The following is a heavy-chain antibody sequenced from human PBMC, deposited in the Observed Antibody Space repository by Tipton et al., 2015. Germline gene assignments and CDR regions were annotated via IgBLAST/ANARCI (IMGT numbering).Heavy chain of an antibody. CDR3: ARHKDSGTYPLDY. D-gene: IGHD3-10*01. CDR1: GGSISNNY. V-gene: IGHV4-59*13. Sequence: LRLSCTVSGGSISNNYWGWIRQPPGKGLEYIGYIFYSGDTNYNPSLKSRVSMSVDTSKNQISLTLTSVTAVDTAVYYCARHKDSGTYPLDYWGQGTLVTVSS. J-gene: IGHJ4*02. CDR2: IFYSGDT.